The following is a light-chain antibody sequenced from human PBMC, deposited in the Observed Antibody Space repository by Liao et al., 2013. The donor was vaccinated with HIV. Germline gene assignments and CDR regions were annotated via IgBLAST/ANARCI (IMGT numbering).Light chain of an antibody. Sequence: SYELTQPPSVSVSPGQTASITCSGDKLGDKYACWYQQKPGQSHVLVINQDFKRPSGIPERFSGSNSGSTATLTISGTQAIDEADYYCQTWDSITASTVFGAGTKVTVL. CDR2: QDF. CDR1: KLGDKY. V-gene: IGLV3-1*01. CDR3: QTWDSITASTV. J-gene: IGLJ1*01.